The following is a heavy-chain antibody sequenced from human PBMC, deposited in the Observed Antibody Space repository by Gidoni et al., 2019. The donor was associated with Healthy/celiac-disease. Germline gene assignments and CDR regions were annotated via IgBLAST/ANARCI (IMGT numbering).Heavy chain of an antibody. D-gene: IGHD3-10*01. J-gene: IGHJ2*01. V-gene: IGHV4-39*01. CDR3: ARPLPHYGYFDL. CDR2: FYYSVST. CDR1: GGSIRSSSYY. Sequence: QLQLQEPGPGLVKPSETLSLPCTASGGSIRSSSYYWGCIRPPPGKGLEWIVSFYYSVSTYYNPSLKSRVTSSVDTYKTQFSLKLSSVAAADTAVYCCARPLPHYGYFDLWGRGTLVTVSS.